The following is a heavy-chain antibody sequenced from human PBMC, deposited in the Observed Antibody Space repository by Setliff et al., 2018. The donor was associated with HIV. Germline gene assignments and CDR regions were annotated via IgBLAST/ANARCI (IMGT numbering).Heavy chain of an antibody. D-gene: IGHD6-19*01. CDR1: GGSISSGSYY. CDR2: IYTSGIT. J-gene: IGHJ4*02. CDR3: ARDYSGWYYFDC. V-gene: IGHV4-61*02. Sequence: SETLSLTCTVSGGSISSGSYYWSWIRQPAGKGLEWIGLIYTSGITNYNPSLKSRVTMSVDTSKNQFSLKLSSVTAADTAVYYCARDYSGWYYFDCWGQGTLVTVSS.